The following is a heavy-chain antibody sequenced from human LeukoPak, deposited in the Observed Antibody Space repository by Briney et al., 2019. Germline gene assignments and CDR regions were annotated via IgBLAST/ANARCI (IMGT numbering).Heavy chain of an antibody. V-gene: IGHV3-9*03. CDR3: AKSHSSGWYEVGTAIDY. J-gene: IGHJ4*02. CDR1: GFTFDDYA. CDR2: ISWNSGSI. Sequence: PGRSLRLSCAASGFTFDDYAMHWVRQAAGKGLEWVSGISWNSGSIGYADSVKGRFTISRDNAKNSLYLQMNSLRAEDMALYYCAKSHSSGWYEVGTAIDYWGQGTLVTVSS. D-gene: IGHD6-19*01.